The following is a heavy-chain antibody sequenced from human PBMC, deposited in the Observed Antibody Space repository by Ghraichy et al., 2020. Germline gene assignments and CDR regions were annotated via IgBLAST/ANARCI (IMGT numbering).Heavy chain of an antibody. V-gene: IGHV4-59*01. CDR3: AREASSSIGDMDV. CDR1: GGSISSYY. CDR2: IYYSGST. Sequence: SETLSLTCTVSGGSISSYYWSWIRQPPGKGLEWIGYIYYSGSTNYNPSLKSRVTISVDTSKNQFSLKLSSVTAADTAVYYCAREASSSIGDMDVWGKGTTVTVSS. D-gene: IGHD6-13*01. J-gene: IGHJ6*03.